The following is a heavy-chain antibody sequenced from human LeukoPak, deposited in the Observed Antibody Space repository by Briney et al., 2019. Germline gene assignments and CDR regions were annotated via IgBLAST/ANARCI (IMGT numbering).Heavy chain of an antibody. D-gene: IGHD1-26*01. CDR1: GFTFSSYG. V-gene: IGHV3-23*01. CDR3: AKVKGVVGARDY. J-gene: IGHJ4*02. Sequence: GGSLRLSCAASGFTFSSYGMSWVRQAPGKGLEGVSAISGSGGSTYYADSVKGRFTISRDNSKNTLYLQMNSLRAEDTAVYYCAKVKGVVGARDYWGQGTLVTVSS. CDR2: ISGSGGST.